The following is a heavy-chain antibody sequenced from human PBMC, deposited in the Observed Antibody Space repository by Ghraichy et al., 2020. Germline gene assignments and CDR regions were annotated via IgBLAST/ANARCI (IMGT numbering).Heavy chain of an antibody. V-gene: IGHV3-23*01. D-gene: IGHD2-21*01. CDR1: GFTFSSYA. CDR2: ISASGST. J-gene: IGHJ4*02. Sequence: GESLNISCAASGFTFSSYAMSWVRQAPGKGLEWVSGISASGSTYYAVSVKGRFTISRDNSQNTLYLQMSSLRAEDTAVYYCAKVRGEGAWSLDYWGQGALVPVSS. CDR3: AKVRGEGAWSLDY.